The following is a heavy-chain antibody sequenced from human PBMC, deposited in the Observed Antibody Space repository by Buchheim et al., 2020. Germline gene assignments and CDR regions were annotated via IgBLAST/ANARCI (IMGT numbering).Heavy chain of an antibody. V-gene: IGHV4-34*02. CDR3: ARLADFWSGWIYGTDV. Sequence: QVQLQQWGAGLLKPSETLSLSCAVYGGSFSGYLWSWIRQSPGKGLEWIGEINHSGNTNYNSSLKSRVTISVDTSKNQFSLKLSSVTAADTAVYYCARLADFWSGWIYGTDVWGLGTT. D-gene: IGHD3-3*01. CDR2: INHSGNT. J-gene: IGHJ6*02. CDR1: GGSFSGYL.